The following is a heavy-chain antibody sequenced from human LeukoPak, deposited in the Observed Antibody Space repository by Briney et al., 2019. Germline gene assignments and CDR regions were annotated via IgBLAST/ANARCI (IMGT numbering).Heavy chain of an antibody. CDR3: AREGVATIMSLNWFDP. CDR1: GFTFSSYS. CDR2: ISSSSSTI. J-gene: IGHJ5*02. V-gene: IGHV3-48*04. D-gene: IGHD5-12*01. Sequence: GGSLRLSCAASGFTFSSYSMNWVRQAPGKGLEWVSYISSSSSTIYYADSVKGRFTISRDNAKNSLYLQMNSLRAEDTAVYYCAREGVATIMSLNWFDPWGQGTLVTVSS.